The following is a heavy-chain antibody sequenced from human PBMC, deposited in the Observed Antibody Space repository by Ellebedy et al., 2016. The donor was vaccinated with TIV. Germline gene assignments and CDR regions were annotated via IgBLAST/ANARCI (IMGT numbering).Heavy chain of an antibody. D-gene: IGHD3-22*01. Sequence: MPSETLSLTCTVSGGSISSYYWSWIRQPPGKGLEWIGYIYYSGSTNYNPSLKSRVTISVDTSKNQFSLKLSSVTAADTAVYYCARHVDSSGSQSLLTAFDIWGQGTMVTVSS. CDR2: IYYSGST. J-gene: IGHJ3*02. CDR3: ARHVDSSGSQSLLTAFDI. CDR1: GGSISSYY. V-gene: IGHV4-59*08.